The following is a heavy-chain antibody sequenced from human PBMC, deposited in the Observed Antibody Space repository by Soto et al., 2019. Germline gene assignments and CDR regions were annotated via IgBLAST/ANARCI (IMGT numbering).Heavy chain of an antibody. CDR3: ARVPGP. CDR2: IYHSGST. Sequence: SETLYLTCAVSGGSISSGGYSWSWIRQPPGKGLEWIGYIYHSGSTYYNPSLKSRVTISVDRSKNQFSLKLSSVTAADTAVYYCARVPGPWGQGTLVTVSS. J-gene: IGHJ5*02. V-gene: IGHV4-30-2*01. D-gene: IGHD7-27*01. CDR1: GGSISSGGYS.